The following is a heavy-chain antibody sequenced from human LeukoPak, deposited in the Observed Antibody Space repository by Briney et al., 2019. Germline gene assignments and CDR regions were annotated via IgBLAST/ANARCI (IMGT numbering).Heavy chain of an antibody. CDR2: IYYSGST. Sequence: SETLSLTCAVYGGSFSGYYWSWIRQHPGKGLEWIGYIYYSGSTYYNPSLKSRVTISVDTSKNQFSLKLSSVTAADTAVYYCARGRAVYYGMDVWGQGTTVTVSS. CDR1: GGSFSGYY. CDR3: ARGRAVYYGMDV. D-gene: IGHD6-19*01. V-gene: IGHV4-31*11. J-gene: IGHJ6*02.